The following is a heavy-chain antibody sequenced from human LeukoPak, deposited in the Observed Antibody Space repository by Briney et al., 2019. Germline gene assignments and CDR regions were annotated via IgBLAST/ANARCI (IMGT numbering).Heavy chain of an antibody. CDR1: GFTFSSYW. J-gene: IGHJ4*02. CDR2: IKQDGREK. D-gene: IGHD3-3*01. Sequence: PGGSLRLSCAASGFTFSSYWMSWVRQAPGKGLEWVANIKQDGREKYYVDSVKGRFSISRDNSKNTLYLQMNSLRAEDTAVYYCAREKYAFWSGYYLWGQGTLVTVSS. CDR3: AREKYAFWSGYYL. V-gene: IGHV3-7*01.